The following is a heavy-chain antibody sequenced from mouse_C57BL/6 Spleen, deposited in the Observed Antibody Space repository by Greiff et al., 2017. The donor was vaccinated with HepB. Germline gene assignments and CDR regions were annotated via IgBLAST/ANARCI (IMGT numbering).Heavy chain of an antibody. Sequence: QVQLQQSGPELVKPGASVKISCKASGYAFSSSWMNWVKQRPGKGLEWIGRIYPGDGDTNYNGKFKGKATLTADKASSTAYMQLSSLTSEDSAVYFCARERTAQGFDYWGQGTTLTVAS. D-gene: IGHD3-2*02. V-gene: IGHV1-82*01. CDR3: ARERTAQGFDY. CDR1: GYAFSSSW. J-gene: IGHJ2*01. CDR2: IYPGDGDT.